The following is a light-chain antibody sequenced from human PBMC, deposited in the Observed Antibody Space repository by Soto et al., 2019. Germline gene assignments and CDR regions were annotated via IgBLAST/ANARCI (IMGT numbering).Light chain of an antibody. J-gene: IGKJ1*01. CDR2: AAS. V-gene: IGKV3-20*01. CDR3: QQYDNSAT. CDR1: QSIANNY. Sequence: ELVLTQSPGTLSLSPGQRATLSCRASQSIANNYLAWYQQKPGQAPRLLIYAASSRATGIPDRFSGGGSGTDFTLTISGLEPEDFPVYYCQQYDNSATFGQGTKVQVK.